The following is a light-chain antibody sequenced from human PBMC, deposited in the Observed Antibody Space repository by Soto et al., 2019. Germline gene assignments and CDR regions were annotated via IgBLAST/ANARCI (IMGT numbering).Light chain of an antibody. CDR2: DVS. J-gene: IGLJ2*01. V-gene: IGLV2-14*01. CDR1: SSDVGGYNF. Sequence: QSALTQPASVSGSPGQSITIPCTGTSSDVGGYNFVSWYQQHPGKAPKLMIYDVSNRPSGVSNRFSGSKSRNTASLTISGLQPDDEADYYCSSYPSSSTLVVFGGGTTLTVL. CDR3: SSYPSSSTLVV.